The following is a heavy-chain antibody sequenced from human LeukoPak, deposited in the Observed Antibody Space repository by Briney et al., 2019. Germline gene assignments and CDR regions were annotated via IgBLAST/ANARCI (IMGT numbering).Heavy chain of an antibody. CDR1: GGSISSSSYY. CDR2: IYYSGST. Sequence: SSETLSLTCTVSGGSISSSSYYWGWIRQPPGKGLEWIGSIYYSGSTYYNPSLKSRVTISVDTSKNQFSLKLSSVTAADTAVYYCARIRYSGSYFPSDYWGQGTLVTVSS. V-gene: IGHV4-39*07. CDR3: ARIRYSGSYFPSDY. J-gene: IGHJ4*02. D-gene: IGHD1-26*01.